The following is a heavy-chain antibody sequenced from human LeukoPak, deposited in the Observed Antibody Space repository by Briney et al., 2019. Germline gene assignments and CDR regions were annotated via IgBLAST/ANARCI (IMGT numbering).Heavy chain of an antibody. V-gene: IGHV3-23*01. Sequence: GGSLRLSCAASGSTFNNYAMTWVRQAPGKGLEWVSAISGSGGSTHYADSVKGRFTISRDSSKNTLYLQMNSLGAEDTAVYHCAKGRSAYCSGTSCYSSFDYWGQGALVTVSS. D-gene: IGHD2-2*02. CDR1: GSTFNNYA. CDR2: ISGSGGST. CDR3: AKGRSAYCSGTSCYSSFDY. J-gene: IGHJ4*02.